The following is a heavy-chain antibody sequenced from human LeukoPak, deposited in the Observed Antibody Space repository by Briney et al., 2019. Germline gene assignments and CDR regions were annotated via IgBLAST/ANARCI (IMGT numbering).Heavy chain of an antibody. CDR2: IYTSGST. V-gene: IGHV4-61*02. CDR3: ARHRIAAAGLYYFDY. D-gene: IGHD6-13*01. Sequence: PSETLSLTCTVSGGSISSGSYYWSWIRQPAGKGLEWIGRIYTSGSTNYNPSLKSRVTISVDTSKNQFSLKLSSVTAADTAVYYCARHRIAAAGLYYFDYWGQGTLVTVSS. J-gene: IGHJ4*02. CDR1: GGSISSGSYY.